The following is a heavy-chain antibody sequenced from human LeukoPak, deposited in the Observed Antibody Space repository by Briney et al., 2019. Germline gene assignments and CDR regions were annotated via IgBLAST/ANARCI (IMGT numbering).Heavy chain of an antibody. CDR1: RFTFNTYG. Sequence: GGSLRLSCEASRFTFNTYGMQWVRRAPGKGLEWVATISSDGRNQHYADSVQGRFTISRDNSKNTLYLQMDNLRTEDTAVYYCSTDGTPKFEYWGQGTLVTVSS. V-gene: IGHV3-30*03. CDR2: ISSDGRNQ. D-gene: IGHD1-26*01. J-gene: IGHJ4*02. CDR3: STDGTPKFEY.